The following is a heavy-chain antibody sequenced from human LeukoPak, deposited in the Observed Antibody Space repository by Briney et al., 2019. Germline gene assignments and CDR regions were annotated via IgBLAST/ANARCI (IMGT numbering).Heavy chain of an antibody. CDR3: ARSLMAYYYYGMDV. J-gene: IGHJ6*02. D-gene: IGHD5-24*01. CDR1: GFTFSSYS. V-gene: IGHV3-21*01. CDR2: ISSSSSYI. Sequence: GRSLRLSCAASGFTFSSYSMNWVRQAPGKGLEWVSSISSSSSYIYYADSVKGRFTISRDNSKNTLYLQMNSLRAEDTAVYYCARSLMAYYYYGMDVWGQGTTVTVSS.